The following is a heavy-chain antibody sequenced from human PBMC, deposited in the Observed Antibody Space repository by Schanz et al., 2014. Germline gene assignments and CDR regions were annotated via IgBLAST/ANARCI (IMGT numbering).Heavy chain of an antibody. CDR2: IYMDGSGR. V-gene: IGHV3-74*01. Sequence: EVQLVQSGGGLVQPGGSLRLSCAASGFTFSRYWMQWVRQAPGKGLVWVSRIYMDGSGRDYGDSVKGRFTVSRDNAKNTLYLQMDSLRAEDTAVYYCARDNRQCSCPCSGGSCHPCGMDVWGQGTTVIVSS. J-gene: IGHJ6*02. CDR3: ARDNRQCSCPCSGGSCHPCGMDV. CDR1: GFTFSRYW. D-gene: IGHD2-15*01.